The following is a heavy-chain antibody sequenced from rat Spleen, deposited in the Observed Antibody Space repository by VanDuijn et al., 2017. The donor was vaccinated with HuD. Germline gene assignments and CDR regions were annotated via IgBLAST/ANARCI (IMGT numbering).Heavy chain of an antibody. CDR2: IWTGGNT. Sequence: QVQLKESGPGLVQPSQTLSLTCTVSGFSLTSYNVHWVRQPTGKGLEWMGVIWTGGNTDYNSALKSRLIISRDTSKSQVFLKMNSLQTDDTAIYFCTRSGYYYSSYVPFFDYWGQGVMVTVSS. V-gene: IGHV2-30*01. D-gene: IGHD1-2*01. CDR1: GFSLTSYN. CDR3: TRSGYYYSSYVPFFDY. J-gene: IGHJ2*01.